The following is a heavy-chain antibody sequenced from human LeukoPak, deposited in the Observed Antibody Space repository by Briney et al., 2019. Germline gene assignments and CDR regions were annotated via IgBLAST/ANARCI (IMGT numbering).Heavy chain of an antibody. Sequence: GGSLRLSCAASGFTFSSYSMNWVRQAPGKGLEWVAGISGSGGGTNYADSVKGRFTISRDNPKNTLYLQMNNLRADDTAVYSKRGVVIRVILVGFHKEAYYFDSWGQGALVTVSS. CDR1: GFTFSSYS. V-gene: IGHV3-23*01. CDR2: ISGSGGGT. D-gene: IGHD3-22*01. J-gene: IGHJ4*02. CDR3: RGVVIRVILVGFHKEAYYFDS.